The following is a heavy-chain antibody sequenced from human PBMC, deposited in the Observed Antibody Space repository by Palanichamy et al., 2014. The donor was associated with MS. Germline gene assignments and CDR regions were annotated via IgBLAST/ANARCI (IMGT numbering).Heavy chain of an antibody. V-gene: IGHV4-39*01. CDR2: IYYSGSI. Sequence: QVQLQESGPGLVKPSETLSLTYTVSGGSISSSSYYWGWIRQPPGKGLEWIGSIYYSGSIYYNPSLKSRVTISVDTSKNQFSLKLNSVTAADTAVYYCAREDKYYYDSSGYYSSWGQGTLVTVSS. J-gene: IGHJ5*02. D-gene: IGHD3-22*01. CDR3: AREDKYYYDSSGYYSS. CDR1: GGSISSSSYY.